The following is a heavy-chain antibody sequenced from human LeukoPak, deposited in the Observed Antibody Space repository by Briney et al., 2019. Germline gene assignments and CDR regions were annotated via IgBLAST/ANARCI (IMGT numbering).Heavy chain of an antibody. CDR2: IYHSGST. V-gene: IGHV4-4*02. J-gene: IGHJ6*04. D-gene: IGHD6-13*01. Sequence: SETLSLTCAVSGGSISSSNWWCWVRQPPGKGLEWIGEIYHSGSTNYNPSLKSRVTISVDKSKNQFSLKLSSVTAADTAVYYCARATELVGYYGMDVWGKGTTVTVSS. CDR1: GGSISSSNW. CDR3: ARATELVGYYGMDV.